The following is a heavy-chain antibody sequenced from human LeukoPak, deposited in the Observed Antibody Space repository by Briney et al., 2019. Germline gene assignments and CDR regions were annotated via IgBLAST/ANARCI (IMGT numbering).Heavy chain of an antibody. Sequence: GESLKISCKGSGYSFTTYWIGWVRQMPGKGLEWMGIIYPGDSDARYSPSFQGQVTISADKSINTAYLQWSSLKASDTAMYYCARSPSMVRGVTFDYWGQGTLVTVSS. D-gene: IGHD3-10*01. CDR2: IYPGDSDA. J-gene: IGHJ4*02. CDR3: ARSPSMVRGVTFDY. V-gene: IGHV5-51*01. CDR1: GYSFTTYW.